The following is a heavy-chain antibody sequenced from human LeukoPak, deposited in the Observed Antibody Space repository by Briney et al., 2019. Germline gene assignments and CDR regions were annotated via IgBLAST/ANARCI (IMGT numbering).Heavy chain of an antibody. Sequence: SVKVSCKASGGTFSSYTISWVRQGPGQGLEWMGRIIPILGIANYAQKFQGRVTITADKSTSTAYMELSSLRSEDTAVYYCARVAGKYYDSSGADYWGQGTLVTVSS. V-gene: IGHV1-69*02. D-gene: IGHD3-22*01. J-gene: IGHJ4*02. CDR3: ARVAGKYYDSSGADY. CDR1: GGTFSSYT. CDR2: IIPILGIA.